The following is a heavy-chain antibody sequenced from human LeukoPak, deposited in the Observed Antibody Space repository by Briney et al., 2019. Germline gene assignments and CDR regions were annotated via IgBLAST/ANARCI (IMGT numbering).Heavy chain of an antibody. CDR1: GGSISSYF. D-gene: IGHD1-26*01. J-gene: IGHJ5*02. V-gene: IGHV4-59*08. CDR3: ARGGSNAELEWFVP. CDR2: IYNIGTT. Sequence: SETLSLTCTVSGGSISSYFWSWIRQPPGKGLEWIGYIYNIGTTNYNPSLQSRVTLSVDTSKNQFSLKLSSVTAADTGVYYCARGGSNAELEWFVPWGQGTLVTVSS.